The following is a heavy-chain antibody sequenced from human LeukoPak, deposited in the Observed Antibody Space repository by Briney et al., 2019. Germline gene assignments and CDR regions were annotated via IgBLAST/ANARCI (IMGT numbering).Heavy chain of an antibody. CDR3: AKAPAGIVGAHYLGDAFDI. V-gene: IGHV3-30*02. CDR2: IRYDGSNK. CDR1: GFTFSSYG. D-gene: IGHD1-26*01. Sequence: GGSLRLSCAASGFTFSSYGMHWVRQAPGKGLEWVAFIRYDGSNKYYADSVKGRFTISRDNSKNTLYLQMNSLRAEDTAVYYCAKAPAGIVGAHYLGDAFDIWGQGTMVTVSS. J-gene: IGHJ3*02.